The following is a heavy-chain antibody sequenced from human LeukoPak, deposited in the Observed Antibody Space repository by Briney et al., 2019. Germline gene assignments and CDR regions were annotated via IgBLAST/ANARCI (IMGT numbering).Heavy chain of an antibody. V-gene: IGHV5-51*01. CDR1: GYTFTKNW. CDR2: IYPGDSDT. Sequence: LGESLKFSCKGSGYTFTKNWIGWVRQMPGKGLEWMGIIYPGDSDTRYSPSFQGQVTISVDKSISTAYLQWSSLKASDTAMYYCARRLSDASIGAGGWFDPWGQGTLVTVSS. CDR3: ARRLSDASIGAGGWFDP. D-gene: IGHD4/OR15-4a*01. J-gene: IGHJ5*02.